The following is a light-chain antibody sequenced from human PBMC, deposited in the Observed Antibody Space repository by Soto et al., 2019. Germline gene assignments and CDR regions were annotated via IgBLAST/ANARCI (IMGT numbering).Light chain of an antibody. CDR2: LGS. V-gene: IGKV2-28*01. J-gene: IGKJ2*01. Sequence: DIVMTQSPLSLPVTPGEPASISCRSSQSLLHSNGYNYLDWYLQKPGQSPQLLIYLGSNRASGVPDRFSGSGSGTDFTLKISRVEAADVGVYYCMQALQTPAYTFGQGTKLEIK. CDR3: MQALQTPAYT. CDR1: QSLLHSNGYNY.